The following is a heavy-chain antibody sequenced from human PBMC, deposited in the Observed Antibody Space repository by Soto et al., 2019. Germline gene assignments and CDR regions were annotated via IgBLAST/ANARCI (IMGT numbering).Heavy chain of an antibody. CDR2: IRNNGVST. D-gene: IGHD3-22*01. CDR3: VKGGTSVSSAGFDY. J-gene: IGHJ4*02. V-gene: IGHV3-64D*06. Sequence: GSLRLSCSASGFTFSTYSMHWVRQAPGKGLEFVSVIRNNGVSTYYADSVKGRFTISRDNSNNTLSLQMRSLRPEDTAVYYCVKGGTSVSSAGFDYWGLGTLVTVYS. CDR1: GFTFSTYS.